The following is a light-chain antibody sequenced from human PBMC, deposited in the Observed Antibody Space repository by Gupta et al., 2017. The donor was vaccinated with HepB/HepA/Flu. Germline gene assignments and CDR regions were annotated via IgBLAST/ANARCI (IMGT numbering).Light chain of an antibody. J-gene: IGKJ4*01. CDR1: QGINTY. V-gene: IGKV1-9*01. CDR2: ASS. Sequence: DIQLTPSPSFLSASVGDRVTITCRASQGINTYLAGDQQPPGKAPEGLIYASSTLQSGVPSRFSGSGSGTECALTISSLQPEDFATYYCTQLKYVPLTCGEGTTVAIK. CDR3: TQLKYVPLT.